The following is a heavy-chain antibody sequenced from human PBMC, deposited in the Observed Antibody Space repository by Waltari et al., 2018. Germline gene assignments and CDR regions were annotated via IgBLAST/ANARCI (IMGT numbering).Heavy chain of an antibody. CDR1: GFPFSSYA. V-gene: IGHV3-23*04. D-gene: IGHD3-3*01. CDR2: ISGSGGST. J-gene: IGHJ4*02. Sequence: EVQLVESGGGLVQPGGSLRLSCAASGFPFSSYAMSWVRQAPGRGLEWVSAISGSGGSTYYADSVKGRFTISRDNSKNTLYLQMNSLRAEDTAVYYCAKGQLEWLLSWVYYFDYWGQGTLVTVSS. CDR3: AKGQLEWLLSWVYYFDY.